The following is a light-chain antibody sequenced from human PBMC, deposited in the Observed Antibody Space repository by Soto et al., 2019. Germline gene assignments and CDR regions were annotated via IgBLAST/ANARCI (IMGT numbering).Light chain of an antibody. CDR3: QQYNNWPWT. CDR1: QSVSSN. V-gene: IGKV3-15*01. CDR2: GAS. J-gene: IGKJ1*01. Sequence: EIVMTQSPATLSVSPGERATLCCRASQSVSSNLAWYQQKPGQAPRLLIYGASTRATGIPARFSGSGSGTEFTLTISSLQSEDFAVYYGQQYNNWPWTFGQGTKVEIK.